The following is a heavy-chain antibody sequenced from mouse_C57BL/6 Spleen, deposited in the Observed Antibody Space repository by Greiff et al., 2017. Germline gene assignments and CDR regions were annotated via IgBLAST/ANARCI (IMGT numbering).Heavy chain of an antibody. CDR2: IYPGSGST. Sequence: VQLQQSGAELVKPGASVKMSCKASGYTFTSYWITWVKQRPGQGLEWIGDIYPGSGSTNYNEKFKSKATLTVDTSSSTAYMQLSSLTSEDSAVDYCARWTEDYAMDYWGQGTSVTVSS. CDR3: ARWTEDYAMDY. V-gene: IGHV1-55*01. CDR1: GYTFTSYW. J-gene: IGHJ4*01.